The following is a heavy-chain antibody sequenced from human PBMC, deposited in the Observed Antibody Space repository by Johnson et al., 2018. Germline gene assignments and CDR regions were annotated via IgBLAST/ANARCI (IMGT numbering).Heavy chain of an antibody. J-gene: IGHJ3*02. D-gene: IGHD3-22*01. V-gene: IGHV3-47*02. CDR1: GFAFSSYV. CDR3: ARSHYFSRSDYGSPLEPDGFDI. CDR2: IGTGGDT. Sequence: VQLVESGGGLVQPGGSLRPSCAASGFAFSSYVLHWVRRAPGKGPEWVSAIGTGGDTYYADSVMGRFTISIDNAKKPLYLQMNSLIAEDMAVYYCARSHYFSRSDYGSPLEPDGFDIWGQGTKVTVSS.